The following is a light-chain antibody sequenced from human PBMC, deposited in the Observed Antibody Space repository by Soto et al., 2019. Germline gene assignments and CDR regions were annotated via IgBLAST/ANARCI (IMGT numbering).Light chain of an antibody. Sequence: QSMLTQPPSVSGSPGQSITISCTGTSSDVGGYSYVSWYQQHPGDAPKLMIFHVTNRPSGVSDRFSGSKSGNTASLTISGLQAEDEADYYCSSYTSSTAYIFGTGTKVTVL. CDR1: SSDVGGYSY. J-gene: IGLJ1*01. V-gene: IGLV2-14*03. CDR3: SSYTSSTAYI. CDR2: HVT.